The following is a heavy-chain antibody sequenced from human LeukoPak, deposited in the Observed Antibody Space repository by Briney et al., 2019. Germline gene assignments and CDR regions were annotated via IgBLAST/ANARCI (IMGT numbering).Heavy chain of an antibody. D-gene: IGHD3-16*02. J-gene: IGHJ5*02. CDR2: INHSGST. CDR1: GGSFSGYY. V-gene: IGHV4-34*01. Sequence: SETLSLTCAVYGGSFSGYYWSWIRQPPGKGLEWIGEINHSGSTNYNPSLKSRVTISVDTSKNQFSLKLSSVTAADTAVYYCASLPYVWGSYRYHWGQGTLVTVSS. CDR3: ASLPYVWGSYRYH.